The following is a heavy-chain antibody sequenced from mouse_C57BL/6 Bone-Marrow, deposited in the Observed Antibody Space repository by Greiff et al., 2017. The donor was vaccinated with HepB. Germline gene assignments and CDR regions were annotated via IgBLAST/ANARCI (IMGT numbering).Heavy chain of an antibody. V-gene: IGHV1-63*01. D-gene: IGHD1-1*01. CDR1: GYTFTNYW. J-gene: IGHJ2*01. CDR2: IYPGGCYT. CDR3: ARWDYYGSSYGY. Sequence: VHLVESGAELVRPGTSVKMSCKASGYTFTNYWIGWAKQRPGHGLEWIGDIYPGGCYTNYNEKFKGKATLTADKSSSTAYMQFSSLTSEDSAIYYCARWDYYGSSYGYWGQGTTLTVSS.